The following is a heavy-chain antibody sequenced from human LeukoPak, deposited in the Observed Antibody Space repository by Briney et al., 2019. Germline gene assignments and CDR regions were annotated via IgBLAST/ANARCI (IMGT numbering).Heavy chain of an antibody. CDR1: GFTFSSYS. J-gene: IGHJ3*02. CDR3: ARGGSYRRNAFDI. V-gene: IGHV3-21*01. Sequence: GGSLRLSCAASGFTFSSYSMNWVRQAPGKGLEWVSSISSSSSCIYYADSVKGRFTISRDNAKNSLYLQMNSLRAEDTAVYYCARGGSYRRNAFDIWGQGTMVTVSS. CDR2: ISSSSSCI. D-gene: IGHD1-1*01.